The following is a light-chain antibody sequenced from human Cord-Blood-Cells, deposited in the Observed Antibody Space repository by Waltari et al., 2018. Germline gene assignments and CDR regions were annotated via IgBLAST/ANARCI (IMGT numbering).Light chain of an antibody. J-gene: IGLJ1*01. V-gene: IGLV2-14*01. Sequence: QSALTQPASVSGSPGQSITISCTGTSSDVGGYNYVPWYQQHPGKAPKLMLYDVSKRPSGGSNRFAGSKSGNTASLTISGLQAEDEADYYCSSYTSSSTYVFGTGTKVTVL. CDR1: SSDVGGYNY. CDR3: SSYTSSSTYV. CDR2: DVS.